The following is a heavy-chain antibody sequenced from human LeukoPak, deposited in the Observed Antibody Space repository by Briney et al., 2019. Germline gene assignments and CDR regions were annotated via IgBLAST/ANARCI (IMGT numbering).Heavy chain of an antibody. D-gene: IGHD3-22*01. V-gene: IGHV4-38-2*02. Sequence: PSETLSLTCTVSGYSISSGYYWGWIRQPPGKGLEWIGSIYHSGRTYYNPSLKSRVTISVDTSKNQFSLKLTSVTAADTAVYYCARGYYYDSSGYYYYYYMDVWGKGTTVTISS. CDR3: ARGYYYDSSGYYYYYYMDV. CDR2: IYHSGRT. J-gene: IGHJ6*03. CDR1: GYSISSGYY.